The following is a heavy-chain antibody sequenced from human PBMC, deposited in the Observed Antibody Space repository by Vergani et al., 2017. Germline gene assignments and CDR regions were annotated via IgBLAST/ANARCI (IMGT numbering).Heavy chain of an antibody. CDR1: GFTFSSYW. CDR2: IYSGGST. V-gene: IGHV3-66*02. D-gene: IGHD6-13*01. CDR3: ARVQIIAAAGHSDY. Sequence: EVQLVESGGGLVQPGGSLRLSCAASGFTFSSYWMSWVRQAPGKGLEWVSVIYSGGSTYYADSVKGRFTISRDNSKNTLYLQMNSLRADDTAVYYCARVQIIAAAGHSDYWGQGTLVTVSS. J-gene: IGHJ4*02.